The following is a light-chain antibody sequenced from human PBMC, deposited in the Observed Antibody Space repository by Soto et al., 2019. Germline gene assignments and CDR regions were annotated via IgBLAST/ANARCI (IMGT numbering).Light chain of an antibody. Sequence: EIVMTQSPDTLSVSPGESATLSCRARQSISNNLAWYQQKPGQAPRLILYGAYTRTTGIPARFSGSGSGTEFTLTISSLQSEDFAVYYCQKYNNWPYTFAQGTKLEI. J-gene: IGKJ2*01. V-gene: IGKV3-15*01. CDR3: QKYNNWPYT. CDR2: GAY. CDR1: QSISNN.